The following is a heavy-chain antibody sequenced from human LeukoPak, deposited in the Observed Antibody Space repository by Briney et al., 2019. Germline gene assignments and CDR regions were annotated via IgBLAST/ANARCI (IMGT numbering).Heavy chain of an antibody. Sequence: GRSLRLSCAASGFTFSSYGMHWVRQAPGKGLDWLTVISNDGSKTYYADSVKGRFTISRDNSKNTLYLQLSSLRSEDTAVYYCARHHSSGWYFDYWGQGTLVTVSS. J-gene: IGHJ4*02. V-gene: IGHV3-30*03. D-gene: IGHD6-19*01. CDR2: ISNDGSKT. CDR1: GFTFSSYG. CDR3: ARHHSSGWYFDY.